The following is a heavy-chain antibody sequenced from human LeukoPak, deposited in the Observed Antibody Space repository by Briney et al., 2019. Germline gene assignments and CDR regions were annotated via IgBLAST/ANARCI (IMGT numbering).Heavy chain of an antibody. J-gene: IGHJ6*03. D-gene: IGHD4-17*01. CDR3: TTDPTVTTFSIRYYYYMDV. CDR1: GFTFSNAW. V-gene: IGHV3-15*01. CDR2: IKSKSDGGTT. Sequence: GGSLRLSCAASGFTFSNAWMSWVRKAPGKGLEWVGRIKSKSDGGTTDYAAPVKGRFTISRDDSKNTLYLQMNSLKTEHTAVYYCTTDPTVTTFSIRYYYYMDVWGKGTTVTVSS.